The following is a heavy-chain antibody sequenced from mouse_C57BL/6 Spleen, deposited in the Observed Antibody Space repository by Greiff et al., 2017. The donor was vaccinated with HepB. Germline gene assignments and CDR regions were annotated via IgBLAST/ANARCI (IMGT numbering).Heavy chain of an antibody. CDR2: ISSGSSTI. Sequence: EVHLVESGGGLVKPGGSLKLSCAASGFTFSDYGMHWVRQAPEKGLEWVAYISSGSSTIYYADTVKGRFTISRDNAKHTLFLQMTSLRSEDTAMYYCAKDYGSSYAWFAYWGQGTLVTVSA. V-gene: IGHV5-17*01. D-gene: IGHD1-1*01. CDR1: GFTFSDYG. J-gene: IGHJ3*01. CDR3: AKDYGSSYAWFAY.